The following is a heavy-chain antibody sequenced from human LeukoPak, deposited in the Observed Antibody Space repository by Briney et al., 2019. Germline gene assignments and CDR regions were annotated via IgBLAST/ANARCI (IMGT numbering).Heavy chain of an antibody. CDR1: GVSISNYY. V-gene: IGHV4-59*01. CDR2: IYYTGST. D-gene: IGHD3-3*01. J-gene: IGHJ4*02. Sequence: TPSETLSLTCTVSGVSISNYYWSWIRQPPGKGLEWIGYIYYTGSTNYNPSLKSRVTISIDTSKNQFSLKLTSVTAADTGVYYWASTPLRFLQWLPSVWGQGTLVTVSS. CDR3: ASTPLRFLQWLPSV.